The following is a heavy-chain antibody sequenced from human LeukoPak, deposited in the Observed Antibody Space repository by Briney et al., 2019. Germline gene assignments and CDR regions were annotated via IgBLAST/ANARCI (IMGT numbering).Heavy chain of an antibody. CDR1: GFTFSSYW. CDR3: ARGPSGYHNT. Sequence: GGSLRLSCAASGFTFSSYWMHWVRQAPGKGLVWVSSISSSSSYIYYADSVKGRFTISRDNGKNSLYLQMNSLRAEDTAVYYCARGPSGYHNTGGQGTLVTVSS. CDR2: ISSSSSYI. V-gene: IGHV3-21*01. J-gene: IGHJ4*02. D-gene: IGHD5-12*01.